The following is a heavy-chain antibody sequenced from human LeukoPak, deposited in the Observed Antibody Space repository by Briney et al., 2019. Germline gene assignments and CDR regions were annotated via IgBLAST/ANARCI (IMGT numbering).Heavy chain of an antibody. V-gene: IGHV3-33*06. J-gene: IGHJ4*02. CDR1: GFTFSSYG. CDR3: AKDLGIVGSAFDY. CDR2: IWYDGSNI. Sequence: QPGRSLRLACAASGFTFSSYGMHWVRQAPGKGLEWVAVIWYDGSNIYYADSVKGRFTIPRDNFKNTLYLQMNSLRAEDTAVYYCAKDLGIVGSAFDYWGQGTLVTVSS. D-gene: IGHD3-22*01.